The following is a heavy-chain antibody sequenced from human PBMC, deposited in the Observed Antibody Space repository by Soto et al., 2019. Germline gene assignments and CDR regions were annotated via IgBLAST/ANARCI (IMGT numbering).Heavy chain of an antibody. CDR1: GFTFNNYA. Sequence: EVQLLESGGGLVQPGGSLRLSCAASGFTFNNYAMGWVRQAPGKGLEWVSAITGSGGDTYYLDSVKGRFTISRDNSKNTRFLQVNSLRAEDTAIYYCAKLGSSAWSPHYYFDYWGQGTLVTVSS. CDR2: ITGSGGDT. J-gene: IGHJ4*02. CDR3: AKLGSSAWSPHYYFDY. D-gene: IGHD3-10*01. V-gene: IGHV3-23*01.